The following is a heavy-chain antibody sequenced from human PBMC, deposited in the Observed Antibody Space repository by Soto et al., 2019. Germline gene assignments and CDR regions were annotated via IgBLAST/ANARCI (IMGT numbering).Heavy chain of an antibody. CDR2: IYYSGST. CDR3: ARSITMIVGVWFDP. V-gene: IGHV4-31*03. Sequence: LSLTCTVSGGSISSGGYYWSWIRQHPGKGLEWIGYIYYSGSTYYNPSLKSRVTISVDTSKNQFSLKLSSVTAADTAVYYCARSITMIVGVWFDPWGQGTLVTVSS. D-gene: IGHD3-22*01. CDR1: GGSISSGGYY. J-gene: IGHJ5*02.